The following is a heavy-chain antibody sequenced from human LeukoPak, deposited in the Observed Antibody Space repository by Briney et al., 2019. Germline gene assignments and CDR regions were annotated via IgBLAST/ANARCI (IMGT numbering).Heavy chain of an antibody. J-gene: IGHJ6*02. D-gene: IGHD4-11*01. CDR2: ISGGGGST. Sequence: PGGSLRLSCAASGFIFTTYAMIWVRQAPGKGLEWVSTISGGGGSTFYADSVKGRFTIFRVNSKNTLYLQMNSLRAEDTAIYYCAKDMSDYTNFPDVWGQGTTVTVS. CDR3: AKDMSDYTNFPDV. CDR1: GFIFTTYA. V-gene: IGHV3-23*01.